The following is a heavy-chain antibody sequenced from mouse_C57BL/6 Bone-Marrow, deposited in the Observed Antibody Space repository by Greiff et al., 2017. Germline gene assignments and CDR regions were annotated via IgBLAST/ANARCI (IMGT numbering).Heavy chain of an antibody. CDR3: AREESNYDYYAMDY. V-gene: IGHV1-82*01. D-gene: IGHD2-5*01. J-gene: IGHJ4*01. CDR2: IYPGDGDT. Sequence: QVQLQQSGPELVKPGASVKISCKASGYAFSSSWMNWVKQRPGTGREWIGRIYPGDGDTNYNGQFKGKATLTADKSSSSVYMQRSSLTSEYSAVYFCAREESNYDYYAMDYWGQGTSATVSS. CDR1: GYAFSSSW.